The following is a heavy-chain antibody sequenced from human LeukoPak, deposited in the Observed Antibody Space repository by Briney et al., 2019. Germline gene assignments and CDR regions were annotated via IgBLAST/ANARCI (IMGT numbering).Heavy chain of an antibody. Sequence: SEALSLTCTVSGGSISSYYWSWIRQPPGKGLEWIGYIYYSGSTNYNPSLKSRVTISVDTSKNQFSLKLSSVTAADTAVYYCARDPAFDYWGQGTLVTVSS. V-gene: IGHV4-59*01. CDR3: ARDPAFDY. CDR1: GGSISSYY. CDR2: IYYSGST. J-gene: IGHJ4*02.